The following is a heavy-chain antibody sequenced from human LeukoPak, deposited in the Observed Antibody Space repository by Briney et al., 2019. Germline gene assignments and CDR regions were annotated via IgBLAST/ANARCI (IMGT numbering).Heavy chain of an antibody. D-gene: IGHD6-13*01. CDR3: ASIAAAGPESPNY. CDR1: GYSFTSYW. CDR2: IDPSDSYT. J-gene: IGHJ4*02. V-gene: IGHV5-10-1*01. Sequence: GESLRISCKGSGYSFTSYWISWVRQMPGKGLEWMGRIDPSDSYTNYSPSFQDHVTISADKSISTAYLQWSSLKASDTAMYYCASIAAAGPESPNYWGQGTLVTVSS.